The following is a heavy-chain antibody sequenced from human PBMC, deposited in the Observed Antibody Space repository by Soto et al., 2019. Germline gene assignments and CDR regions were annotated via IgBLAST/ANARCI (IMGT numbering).Heavy chain of an antibody. CDR1: GASMNGYH. D-gene: IGHD6-13*01. Sequence: LSLXXXXSGASMNGYHWSWIRQPAGXXLEXXXHSHSSGSTNYNPSLKSRVTMSVDTSKNQFSLRLMSLTAADTAVYYCARDQGVAAAGITWFDPWGQGSLVTVSS. CDR2: SHSSGST. J-gene: IGHJ5*02. V-gene: IGHV4-4*07. CDR3: ARDQGVAAAGITWFDP.